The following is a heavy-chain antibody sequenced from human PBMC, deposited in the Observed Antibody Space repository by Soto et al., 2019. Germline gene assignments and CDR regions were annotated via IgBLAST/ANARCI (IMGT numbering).Heavy chain of an antibody. CDR3: AKSAVTTWGASSWFAP. D-gene: IGHD4-17*01. CDR1: GGAVTNAGNY. J-gene: IGHJ5*02. CDR2: IYSSGST. V-gene: IGHV4-31*03. Sequence: QVQLQESGPGLVKPSQTLSLTCTVSGGAVTNAGNYWNWIRQHPGKGLEWIGNIYSSGSTSFNPSLKGRFPISRDTSKNHFPLNVPSVTAANTAIYSCAKSAVTTWGASSWFAPWGQGTQVPVSS.